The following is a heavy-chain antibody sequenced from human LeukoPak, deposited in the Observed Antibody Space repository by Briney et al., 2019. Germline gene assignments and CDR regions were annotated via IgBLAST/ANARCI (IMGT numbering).Heavy chain of an antibody. V-gene: IGHV3-21*01. J-gene: IGHJ3*02. Sequence: SGGSLRLSCAASGFTFSSYWMSWVRQAPGKGLEWVSSISSSSSYIYYADSVKGRFTISRDNAKNSLYLQMNSLRADDTAVYYCARVLAGYYDSSGYSGNDAFDIWGQGTMVTVSS. CDR1: GFTFSSYW. CDR2: ISSSSSYI. D-gene: IGHD3-22*01. CDR3: ARVLAGYYDSSGYSGNDAFDI.